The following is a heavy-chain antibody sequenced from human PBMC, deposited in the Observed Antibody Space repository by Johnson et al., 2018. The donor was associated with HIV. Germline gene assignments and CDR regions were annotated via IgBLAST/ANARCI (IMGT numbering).Heavy chain of an antibody. CDR2: ISWNSGSI. CDR1: GFTFSSYA. J-gene: IGHJ3*02. V-gene: IGHV3-9*01. Sequence: VQLVESGGGVVQPGRSLRLSCAASGFTFSSYAMHWVRQAPGKGLEWVSGISWNSGSIGYADSVKGRFTISRDNAKNSLYLQMNSLRAEDTALYYCAKESETYGGNIGFEHPFDIWGQGTMVTVSS. CDR3: AKESETYGGNIGFEHPFDI. D-gene: IGHD4-23*01.